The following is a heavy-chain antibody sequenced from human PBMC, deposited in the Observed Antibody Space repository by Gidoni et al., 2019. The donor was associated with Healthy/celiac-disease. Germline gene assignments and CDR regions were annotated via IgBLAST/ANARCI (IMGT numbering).Heavy chain of an antibody. Sequence: QVQLQQWGAGLLKPSETLSLTCAVYGGSFSGYYWSWIRQPPGKGLEWIGEINHSGSTNYNPSLKSRVTISVDTSKNQFSLKLSSVTAADTAVYYCARVSSIAVNPRNPNWFDPWGQGTLVTVSS. J-gene: IGHJ5*02. V-gene: IGHV4-34*01. CDR2: INHSGST. D-gene: IGHD6-19*01. CDR1: GGSFSGYY. CDR3: ARVSSIAVNPRNPNWFDP.